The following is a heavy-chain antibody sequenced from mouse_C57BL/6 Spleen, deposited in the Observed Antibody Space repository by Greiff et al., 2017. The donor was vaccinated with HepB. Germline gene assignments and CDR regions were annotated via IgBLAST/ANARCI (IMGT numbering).Heavy chain of an antibody. Sequence: EVKLQESGPGLVKPSQSLSLTCSVTGYSITSGYYWNWIRQFPGNKLEWMGYISYDGSNNYNPSLKNRISITRDTSKNQFFLKLNSVTTEDTATYYCARGRNYGSSVVYFDVWGTGTTVTVSS. V-gene: IGHV3-6*01. J-gene: IGHJ1*03. D-gene: IGHD1-1*01. CDR1: GYSITSGYY. CDR3: ARGRNYGSSVVYFDV. CDR2: ISYDGSN.